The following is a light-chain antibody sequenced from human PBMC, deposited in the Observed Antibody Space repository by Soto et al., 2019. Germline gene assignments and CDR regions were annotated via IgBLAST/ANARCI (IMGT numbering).Light chain of an antibody. J-gene: IGKJ1*01. CDR2: ETS. CDR1: QTISSW. Sequence: DIQLTQSPSTLSASVGDRVTITCRASQTISSWLAWYQQKPGKAPNLLIYETSNLESGVPSRFSGSGSGTEFTHTISSLQPDDLATYYCQYLYDYCWTFGQGTKGE. CDR3: QYLYDYCWT. V-gene: IGKV1-5*03.